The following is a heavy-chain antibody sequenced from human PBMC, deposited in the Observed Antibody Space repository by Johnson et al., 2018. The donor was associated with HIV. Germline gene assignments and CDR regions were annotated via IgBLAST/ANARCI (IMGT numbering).Heavy chain of an antibody. CDR2: IFSDGSNK. Sequence: VQLVESGGDLVQPGGSLRLSCAPSGFTVSSNYMTWVRQAPGKGLEWVSVIFSDGSNKYYADSVKGRFTISRDNSKNTLFLQMNSLRAEDTAVYYCARVGPGFGVLMDGALGIWGQGTMVTVSS. D-gene: IGHD3-3*01. J-gene: IGHJ3*02. V-gene: IGHV3-66*02. CDR3: ARVGPGFGVLMDGALGI. CDR1: GFTVSSNY.